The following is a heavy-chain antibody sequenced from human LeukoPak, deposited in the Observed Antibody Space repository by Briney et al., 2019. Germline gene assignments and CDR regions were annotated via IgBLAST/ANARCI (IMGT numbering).Heavy chain of an antibody. CDR2: IYYSGST. CDR3: ARTKRDRIAVAGTFDY. V-gene: IGHV4-39*01. Sequence: PSETLSLTRTVSGGSLSSSSLYWGWVRPPPGKGPGGVGGIYYSGSTYYNPSLKSRVTISVDTSKNQFSLKLSSVTAADTAVYYCARTKRDRIAVAGTFDYWGQGTLVTVSS. D-gene: IGHD6-19*01. J-gene: IGHJ4*02. CDR1: GGSLSSSSLY.